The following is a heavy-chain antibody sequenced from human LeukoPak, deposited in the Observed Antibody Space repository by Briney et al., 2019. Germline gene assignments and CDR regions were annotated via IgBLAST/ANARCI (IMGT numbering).Heavy chain of an antibody. CDR1: GFTFSSYA. CDR3: ARDQGDGYTIWGDWFDP. Sequence: GGSLRLSCAASGFTFSSYAMHWVRQAPGKGLEWVAVISYDGSNKYYADSVKGRFTISRDNSKNTLYLQMNSLRAEDTAVYYCARDQGDGYTIWGDWFDPWGQGTLVTVSS. D-gene: IGHD5-24*01. J-gene: IGHJ5*02. CDR2: ISYDGSNK. V-gene: IGHV3-30*04.